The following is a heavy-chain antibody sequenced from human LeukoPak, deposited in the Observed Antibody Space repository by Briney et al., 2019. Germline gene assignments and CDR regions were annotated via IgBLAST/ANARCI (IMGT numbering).Heavy chain of an antibody. J-gene: IGHJ4*02. V-gene: IGHV3-23*01. Sequence: TGGSLRLSCAASGFTFSSYAMSWVRQAPGRGLEWVSAISGSGGSTYYADSVKGRFTISRDNSKNTLYLQMNSLRAEDTAVYYCAKGHGSGFPPFDYWGQGTLVTVSS. CDR2: ISGSGGST. CDR1: GFTFSSYA. D-gene: IGHD5-24*01. CDR3: AKGHGSGFPPFDY.